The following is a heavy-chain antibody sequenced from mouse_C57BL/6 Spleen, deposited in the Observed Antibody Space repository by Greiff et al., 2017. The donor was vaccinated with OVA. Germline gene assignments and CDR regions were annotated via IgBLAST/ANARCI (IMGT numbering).Heavy chain of an antibody. CDR2: ISNGGGST. Sequence: EVEVVESGGGLVQPGGSLKLSCAASGFTFSDYYMYWVRQTPEKRLEWVAYISNGGGSTYYPDTVKGRFTISRDNAKNTLYLQMSRLKSEDTAMYYCARQWLGSFDYWGQGTTLTVSS. V-gene: IGHV5-12*01. CDR1: GFTFSDYY. CDR3: ARQWLGSFDY. D-gene: IGHD2-2*01. J-gene: IGHJ2*01.